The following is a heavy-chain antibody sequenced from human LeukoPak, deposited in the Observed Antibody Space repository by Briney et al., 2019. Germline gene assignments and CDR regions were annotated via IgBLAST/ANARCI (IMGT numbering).Heavy chain of an antibody. J-gene: IGHJ4*02. Sequence: ASVKVSCTASGYTFINYYMHWVRQAPGQGLEWMGIINPGGGSTTYAQKFQGRVTMTRDTSTSTAYMELSSLRSEDTAVYYCARDTGSGSPRPDYWGQGTLVTVSS. CDR1: GYTFINYY. D-gene: IGHD3-10*01. CDR2: INPGGGST. CDR3: ARDTGSGSPRPDY. V-gene: IGHV1-46*01.